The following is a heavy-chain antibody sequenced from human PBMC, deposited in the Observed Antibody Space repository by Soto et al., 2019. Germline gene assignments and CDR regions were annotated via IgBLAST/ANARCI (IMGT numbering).Heavy chain of an antibody. J-gene: IGHJ4*02. CDR3: AKDGRVSGSNYNSFRY. CDR2: IYSTGTT. CDR1: GFTVGNNY. D-gene: IGHD3-10*01. Sequence: EVQLVESGGGLIQPGGSLKLSCAASGFTVGNNYMSWVRQAPGKGLEWVSLIYSTGTTKYADSVKGRFTVSRDNAKNTLYLQMNSLSAEDTAVYYCAKDGRVSGSNYNSFRYWGQGTLVTVSS. V-gene: IGHV3-53*01.